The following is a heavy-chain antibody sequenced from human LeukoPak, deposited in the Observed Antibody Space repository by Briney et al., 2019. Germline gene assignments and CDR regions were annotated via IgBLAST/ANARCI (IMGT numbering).Heavy chain of an antibody. CDR3: ARRDYDISTGYYWFDP. Sequence: PSEPLSLTCAVYGGSFSGYYWSWIRQPPGKGLEWIGEINHSGSTNYNPSLKSRVTISIDTSKNQFSLKLSSVTAADTAVYYCARRDYDISTGYYWFDPWGQGTLVTVSS. CDR1: GGSFSGYY. CDR2: INHSGST. J-gene: IGHJ5*02. V-gene: IGHV4-34*01. D-gene: IGHD3-9*01.